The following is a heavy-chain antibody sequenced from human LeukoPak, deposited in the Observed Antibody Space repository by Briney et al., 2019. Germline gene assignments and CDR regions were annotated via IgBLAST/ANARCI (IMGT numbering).Heavy chain of an antibody. CDR3: AKEPSDYVWGSIPGWFDP. CDR1: GFIFSSYA. Sequence: GGSLKLSCAASGFIFSSYAMSWVRQAPGKGLEWVSTISARGGSTHYADSVKGRFTISRDNSKNALFLQMNGLRAEDTAVYFCAKEPSDYVWGSIPGWFDPWGQGTLVTVSS. D-gene: IGHD3-16*01. CDR2: ISARGGST. V-gene: IGHV3-23*01. J-gene: IGHJ5*01.